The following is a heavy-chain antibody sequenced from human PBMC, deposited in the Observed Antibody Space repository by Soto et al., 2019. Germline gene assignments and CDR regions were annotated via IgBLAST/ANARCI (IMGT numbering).Heavy chain of an antibody. D-gene: IGHD3-22*01. CDR3: ARGLNYYDSSSPSSWFDS. Sequence: GGSLRLSCEVSGLNFSNYGMAWVRQAPGKGLEWVSGIGGSGTTTYYADSVKGRFTISRDNSKNTVFLQMNRLRAEDTAVYYCARGLNYYDSSSPSSWFDSWGQGTLVTVSS. V-gene: IGHV3-23*01. CDR1: GLNFSNYG. J-gene: IGHJ5*01. CDR2: IGGSGTTT.